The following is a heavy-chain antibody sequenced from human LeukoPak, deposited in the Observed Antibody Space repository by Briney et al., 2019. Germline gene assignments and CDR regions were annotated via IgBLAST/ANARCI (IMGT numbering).Heavy chain of an antibody. CDR3: ARRTIRWWFDP. CDR2: ISSSSSTI. V-gene: IGHV3-48*01. Sequence: PGGSLRLSCAASGFTFSNYSMNWVRQAPGKGLEWVSYISSSSSTIYYADSVKGRFTISRDNAKNSLYLQMNSLRAEDTAVYYCARRTIRWWFDPWSQGTLVTVSS. D-gene: IGHD4-23*01. J-gene: IGHJ5*02. CDR1: GFTFSNYS.